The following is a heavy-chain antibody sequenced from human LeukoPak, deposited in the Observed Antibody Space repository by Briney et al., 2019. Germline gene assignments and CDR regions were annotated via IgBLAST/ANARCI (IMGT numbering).Heavy chain of an antibody. V-gene: IGHV4-59*01. D-gene: IGHD3-3*01. Sequence: SETLSLTCTVSGGSISSYYLSWIRQPPGKGLEWIGYIYYSGSTNYNPSLKSRVTISVDTSKNQFSLKLSSVTAADTAVYYCARELRFLEWTFIDYWGQGTLVTVSS. CDR3: ARELRFLEWTFIDY. CDR1: GGSISSYY. J-gene: IGHJ4*02. CDR2: IYYSGST.